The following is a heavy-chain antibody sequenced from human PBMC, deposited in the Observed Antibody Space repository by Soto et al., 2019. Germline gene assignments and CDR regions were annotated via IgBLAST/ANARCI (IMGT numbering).Heavy chain of an antibody. Sequence: QVQLVESGGGGVQPGRSLSLSCEPSGFPFTTSGFHWVRKDPGKGLEWWAVIWYDGNKKYYAASVKGRLAISKDNSQNTLYLQMNNLRPEDTAVYYCTRDPYGGSRYYFDSWGQGTLVTVSS. D-gene: IGHD1-26*01. V-gene: IGHV3-33*01. J-gene: IGHJ4*02. CDR3: TRDPYGGSRYYFDS. CDR1: GFPFTTSG. CDR2: IWYDGNKK.